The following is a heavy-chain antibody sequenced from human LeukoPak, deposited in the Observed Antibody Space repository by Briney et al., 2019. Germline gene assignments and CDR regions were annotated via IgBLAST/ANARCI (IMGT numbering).Heavy chain of an antibody. D-gene: IGHD3-3*01. CDR1: DFTVSSNY. J-gene: IGHJ4*02. CDR2: IYAGGTT. V-gene: IGHV3-53*01. CDR3: ARGPPPQRFGGPYYEGYFEN. Sequence: PGGSLRLSCAASDFTVSSNYMSWVRQAPGKRLEWVSIIYAGGTTYYADSVKGRFTISRDNSKNTLYLQMNSLRAEDTAVYYCARGPPPQRFGGPYYEGYFENWGQGTLVTVSS.